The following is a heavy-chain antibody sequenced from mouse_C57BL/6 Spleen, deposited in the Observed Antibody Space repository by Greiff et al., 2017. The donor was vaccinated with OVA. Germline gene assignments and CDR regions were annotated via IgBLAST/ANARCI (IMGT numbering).Heavy chain of an antibody. D-gene: IGHD4-1*02. CDR3: ARFQLGRGGFDY. CDR1: GYAFSSYW. V-gene: IGHV1-80*01. CDR2: IYPGDGDT. Sequence: QVQLQQSGAELVKPGASVKISCKASGYAFSSYWMNWVKQRPGKGLEWIGQIYPGDGDTNYNGKFKGKATLTADKSSSTAYMQLSSLTSEDSAVYFCARFQLGRGGFDYWGQGTTLTVSS. J-gene: IGHJ2*01.